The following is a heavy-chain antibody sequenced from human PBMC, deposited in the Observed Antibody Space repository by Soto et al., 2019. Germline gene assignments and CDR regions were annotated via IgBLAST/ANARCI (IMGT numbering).Heavy chain of an antibody. D-gene: IGHD5-12*01. CDR1: GISFSSYA. Sequence: GGSLRLSCAASGISFSSYAMNWVRQAPGQGLEWVSSISGSGDTTYYADSVKGRFTISRDNSENSLYLQMNSLRAEDTAVYYCEKDRGYSGYDNWFDSWGQGTLVTVSS. CDR2: ISGSGDTT. CDR3: EKDRGYSGYDNWFDS. V-gene: IGHV3-23*01. J-gene: IGHJ5*01.